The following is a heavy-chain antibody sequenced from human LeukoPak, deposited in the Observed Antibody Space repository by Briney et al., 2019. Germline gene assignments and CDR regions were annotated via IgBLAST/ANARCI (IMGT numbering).Heavy chain of an antibody. J-gene: IGHJ5*02. D-gene: IGHD2-2*01. Sequence: GASVKVSCKASGGTFSSYAISWVRQAPGQGLEWMGRIIPILGIANYAQKFQGRVTITADKSTSTAYMELSSLRSEDTAVYDCARSSSTPAGWFDPWGQGTLVTVSS. CDR1: GGTFSSYA. CDR2: IIPILGIA. CDR3: ARSSSTPAGWFDP. V-gene: IGHV1-69*04.